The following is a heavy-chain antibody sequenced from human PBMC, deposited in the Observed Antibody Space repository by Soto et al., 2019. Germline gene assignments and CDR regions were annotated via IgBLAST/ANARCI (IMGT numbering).Heavy chain of an antibody. V-gene: IGHV4-59*01. Sequence: QVQLQESGPGLVKPSETLSLTCTVSGGSISSYHWSWIRQSPGKGLEWIGYISYSGNTNYNSSLKSRVTISLDTSKSEVSLKVSSVIAADTAVYYCARRRGSYFDQWGQGTLVTVSS. CDR1: GGSISSYH. D-gene: IGHD3-10*01. J-gene: IGHJ4*02. CDR2: ISYSGNT. CDR3: ARRRGSYFDQ.